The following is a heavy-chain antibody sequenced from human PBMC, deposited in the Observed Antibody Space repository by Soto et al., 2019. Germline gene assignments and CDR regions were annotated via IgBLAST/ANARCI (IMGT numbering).Heavy chain of an antibody. V-gene: IGHV4-39*01. D-gene: IGHD6-13*01. J-gene: IGHJ4*02. CDR1: VGSISSSSYY. Sequence: SESLSLTCTVSVGSISSSSYYWGWIRQPPGKGLEWIGSIYYSGSTYYNPSLKSRVTISVDTSKNQFSLKLSSVTAADTAVYYCARHLSSSFNYFDYWGQGTLVTVSS. CDR2: IYYSGST. CDR3: ARHLSSSFNYFDY.